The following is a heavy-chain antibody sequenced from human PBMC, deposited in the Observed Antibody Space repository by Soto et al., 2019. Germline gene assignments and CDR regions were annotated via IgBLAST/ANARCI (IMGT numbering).Heavy chain of an antibody. CDR1: GGSFSGYY. J-gene: IGHJ5*02. V-gene: IGHV4-34*01. CDR3: ARSGGSWYARRGYNWFDP. Sequence: SETLSLTCAVYGGSFSGYYWSWIRQPPGKGLEWIGEINHSGSTNYKPSLKSRSTISVDTSKNQFSLKLSSVTAADTAVYYWARSGGSWYARRGYNWFDPWGQGTLVTVSS. CDR2: INHSGST. D-gene: IGHD6-13*01.